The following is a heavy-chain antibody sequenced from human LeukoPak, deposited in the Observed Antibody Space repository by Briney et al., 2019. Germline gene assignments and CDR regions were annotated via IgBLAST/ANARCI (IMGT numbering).Heavy chain of an antibody. CDR2: ISGNNDNP. CDR1: GYTFSNFG. V-gene: IGHV1-18*01. J-gene: IGHJ4*02. D-gene: IGHD2-2*01. CDR3: ARDGTSTDDY. Sequence: ASVKVSCKTSGYTFSNFGINWVRQAPGQGLEWTGWISGNNDNPNYGQKFQGRFTVTTDSSTSTAYMELRNLRFGDTAVYYCARDGTSTDDYWGQGTLVTVSS.